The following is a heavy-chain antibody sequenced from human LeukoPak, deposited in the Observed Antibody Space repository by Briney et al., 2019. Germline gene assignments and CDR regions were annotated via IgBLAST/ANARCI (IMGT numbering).Heavy chain of an antibody. J-gene: IGHJ4*02. CDR3: ARALTYVWGSYRYTNYFDY. Sequence: PSETLSLTCTVSGGSISSYYWSWIRQPPGKGLEWIGYIYYSGSTNYNPSLKSRVTISVDTSKNQFSLKLSSVTAADTAVYYCARALTYVWGSYRYTNYFDYWGQGTLVTVSS. CDR1: GGSISSYY. V-gene: IGHV4-59*12. CDR2: IYYSGST. D-gene: IGHD3-16*02.